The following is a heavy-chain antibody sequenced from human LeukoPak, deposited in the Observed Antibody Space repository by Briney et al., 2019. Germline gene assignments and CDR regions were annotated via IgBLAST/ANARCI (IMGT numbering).Heavy chain of an antibody. J-gene: IGHJ4*02. Sequence: GASVKVSCKASGYTFTGYYMHWVRQAPGQGLEWMGWINPNSGGTNYAQKFQGRVTMTRDTSISTAYMELSRLRSDDTAVYYRAREGVDYDSSGYCDYWGQGTLVTVSS. CDR1: GYTFTGYY. CDR2: INPNSGGT. V-gene: IGHV1-2*02. D-gene: IGHD3-22*01. CDR3: AREGVDYDSSGYCDY.